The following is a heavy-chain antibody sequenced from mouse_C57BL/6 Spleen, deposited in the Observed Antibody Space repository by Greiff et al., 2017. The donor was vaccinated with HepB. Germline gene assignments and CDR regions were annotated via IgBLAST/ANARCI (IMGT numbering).Heavy chain of an antibody. CDR3: ARLGDDGPFDY. CDR1: GYSFTDYN. V-gene: IGHV1-39*01. Sequence: QLQESGPELVKPGASVKISCKASGYSFTDYNLNWVKQSNGKSLEWIGVINPNYGTTSYNQKFKVKATLTVSQSSSTAYMQLNSLTSEDSAVYYDARLGDDGPFDYGGQGTSLTVSS. J-gene: IGHJ2*02. CDR2: INPNYGTT. D-gene: IGHD2-13*01.